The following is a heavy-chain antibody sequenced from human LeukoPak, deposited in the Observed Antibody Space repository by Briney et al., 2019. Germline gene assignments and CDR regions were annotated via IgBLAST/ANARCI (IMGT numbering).Heavy chain of an antibody. Sequence: PGRSLRLSCAASVFTFSSYDMHWVRQAPGKGLEWVAVISYDGSNKYYADSVKGRFTISRDNSKNTLYLQMNSLRAEDTAVYYCAKDWGIAAAGTEYYYGMDVWGQGTTVTVSS. V-gene: IGHV3-30*18. CDR3: AKDWGIAAAGTEYYYGMDV. J-gene: IGHJ6*02. CDR2: ISYDGSNK. D-gene: IGHD6-13*01. CDR1: VFTFSSYD.